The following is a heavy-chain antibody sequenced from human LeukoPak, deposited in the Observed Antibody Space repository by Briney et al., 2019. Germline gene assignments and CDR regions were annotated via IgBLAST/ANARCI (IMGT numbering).Heavy chain of an antibody. D-gene: IGHD5/OR15-5a*01. CDR2: IRSKANSYAT. J-gene: IGHJ3*02. V-gene: IGHV3-73*01. CDR1: GFTFSGSA. Sequence: GGSLRLSCAASGFTFSGSAMHWVRQASGKGLEWVGRIRSKANSYATAYAASVKGKFTICREDSNKTAYLQMNSPKTEDTAVYYCTRQSTLDAFDIWGQGTMVTVSS. CDR3: TRQSTLDAFDI.